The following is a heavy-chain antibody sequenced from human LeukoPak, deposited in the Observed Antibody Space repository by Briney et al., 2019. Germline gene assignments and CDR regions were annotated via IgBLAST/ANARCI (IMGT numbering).Heavy chain of an antibody. CDR1: GGSFSGYY. CDR2: INHSGST. J-gene: IGHJ4*02. V-gene: IGHV4-34*01. D-gene: IGHD3-3*01. Sequence: SETLSLTCAVYGGSFSGYYWSWIRQPPGKGLEWIGEINHSGSTNYNPSLKSRVTIPVDTSKNQFSLKLSSVTAADTAVYYCARAGVWSGSNWGQGTLVTVSS. CDR3: ARAGVWSGSN.